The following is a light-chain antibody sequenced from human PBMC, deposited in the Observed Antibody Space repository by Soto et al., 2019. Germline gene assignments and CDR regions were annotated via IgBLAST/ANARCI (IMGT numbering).Light chain of an antibody. Sequence: EIVLTQSPGTLSLPPGERATLSCRASQRVSSSYLAWYQQKPGQAPRLRIDGASSRATGIPDRFSGSGSATDFTLTISRLEPEDFAVYYCQQYGSSPKFGPGT. CDR1: QRVSSSY. J-gene: IGKJ3*01. V-gene: IGKV3-20*01. CDR3: QQYGSSPK. CDR2: GAS.